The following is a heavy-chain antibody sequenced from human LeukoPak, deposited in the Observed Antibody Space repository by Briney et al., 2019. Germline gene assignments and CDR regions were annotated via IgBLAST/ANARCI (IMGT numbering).Heavy chain of an antibody. Sequence: PGRSLRLSCAASGFTLDDYAMHWVRQAPGKGLEWVSGISWNSGSIGYADSVKGRFTISRDNAKNSLYLQMNSLRAEDTALYYCAKDKRSYYDSSGAFDIWGQGTMVTVSS. D-gene: IGHD3-22*01. V-gene: IGHV3-9*01. CDR1: GFTLDDYA. CDR2: ISWNSGSI. J-gene: IGHJ3*02. CDR3: AKDKRSYYDSSGAFDI.